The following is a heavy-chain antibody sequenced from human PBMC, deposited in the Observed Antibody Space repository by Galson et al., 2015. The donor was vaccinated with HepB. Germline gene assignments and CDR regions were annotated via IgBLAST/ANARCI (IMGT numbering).Heavy chain of an antibody. CDR1: GVSISNYY. J-gene: IGHJ6*02. Sequence: SETLSLTCTVSGVSISNYYWSWIRQPPGKGLEWIGYIYYSGNTNYNPSLKSRVTISLDTSKNKFSLKLSSVTAADMAVYYCVSSLVVPAGIEYYYYAMDVWGQGTTVTVSS. CDR2: IYYSGNT. D-gene: IGHD2-2*01. CDR3: VSSLVVPAGIEYYYYAMDV. V-gene: IGHV4-59*08.